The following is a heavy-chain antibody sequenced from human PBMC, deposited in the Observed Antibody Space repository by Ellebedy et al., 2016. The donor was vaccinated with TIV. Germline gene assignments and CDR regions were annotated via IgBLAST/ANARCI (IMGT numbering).Heavy chain of an antibody. Sequence: GESLKISXAASGFTFSDYYMSWIRQAPGKGLEWVSYISSSSSYTNYADSVKGRFTISRDNAKNSLYLQMNSLGAEDTAVYYCAREVVVVVAATDAFDIWGQGTMVTVSS. V-gene: IGHV3-11*06. D-gene: IGHD2-15*01. CDR2: ISSSSSYT. CDR1: GFTFSDYY. CDR3: AREVVVVVAATDAFDI. J-gene: IGHJ3*02.